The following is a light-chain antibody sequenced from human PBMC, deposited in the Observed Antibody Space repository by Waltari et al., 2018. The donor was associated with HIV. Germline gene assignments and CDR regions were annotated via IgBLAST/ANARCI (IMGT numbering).Light chain of an antibody. CDR2: DVN. V-gene: IGLV2-14*03. CDR1: SSDIGTYNH. Sequence: QSALTQPASVSGSLGQSITISCIGSSSDIGTYNHVSWYQQYPDKAPLLLIRDVNTRHAGIPSRFCASKSGKTATLTISGLQAEDEADYYCSSYITTGTILFGGGTKVTVL. CDR3: SSYITTGTIL. J-gene: IGLJ3*02.